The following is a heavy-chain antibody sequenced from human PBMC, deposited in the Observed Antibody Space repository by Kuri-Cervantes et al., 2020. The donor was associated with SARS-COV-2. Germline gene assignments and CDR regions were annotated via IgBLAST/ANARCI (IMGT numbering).Heavy chain of an antibody. CDR2: INSYGSST. CDR3: ARGGRYYFDY. Sequence: ETLSLTCAASGFTFSSYWMHWVRQAPGKGLVWVSRINSYGSSTSYADSVKGRFTISRDNAKNTLYLQMDSLRAEDTAVYYCARGGRYYFDYWGQGSLVTVSS. V-gene: IGHV3-74*01. J-gene: IGHJ4*02. CDR1: GFTFSSYW. D-gene: IGHD1-26*01.